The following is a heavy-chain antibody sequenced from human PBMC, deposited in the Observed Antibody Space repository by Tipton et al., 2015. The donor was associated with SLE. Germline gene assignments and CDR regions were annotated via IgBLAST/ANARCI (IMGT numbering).Heavy chain of an antibody. Sequence: TLSLTCTVSGGSISSYYWSWIRQPPGRGLEWIGHIYYSGSTNYNPSLKSRVTISVDTSKNQFSLKLSSVTAADTAVYYCAKDSGTYYFDFWGQGVLVNVSS. CDR2: IYYSGST. CDR1: GGSISSYY. CDR3: AKDSGTYYFDF. J-gene: IGHJ4*02. V-gene: IGHV4-59*12. D-gene: IGHD1-26*01.